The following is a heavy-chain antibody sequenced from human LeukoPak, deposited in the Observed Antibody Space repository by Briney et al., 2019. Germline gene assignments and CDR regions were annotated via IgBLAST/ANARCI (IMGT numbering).Heavy chain of an antibody. J-gene: IGHJ4*02. CDR3: AKVFEDIVVVVAAIFDY. V-gene: IGHV3-23*01. CDR2: ISGSGGST. CDR1: GFTFSSYA. Sequence: GGSLRHSCAASGFTFSSYAMSWVRQAPGKGLEWVSAISGSGGSTYYADSVKGRFTISRDNSKNTLYLQMNSLRAEDTAVYYCAKVFEDIVVVVAAIFDYWGQGTLVTVSS. D-gene: IGHD2-15*01.